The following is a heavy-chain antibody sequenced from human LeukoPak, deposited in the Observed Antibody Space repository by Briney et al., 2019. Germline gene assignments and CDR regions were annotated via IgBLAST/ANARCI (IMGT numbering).Heavy chain of an antibody. Sequence: SETLSLTCTVSGDSISSNYFSSNLFHWGWLRQPPGEGLVWIGSIYYTGTTYYNPPLKSRVTISVDTSKNQFFLKLTSVTAADTAVYYCARDCCGYRSWFDPWGQGTLVTVSS. CDR3: ARDCCGYRSWFDP. J-gene: IGHJ5*02. CDR2: IYYTGTT. V-gene: IGHV4-39*07. CDR1: GDSISSNYFSSNLFH. D-gene: IGHD6-25*01.